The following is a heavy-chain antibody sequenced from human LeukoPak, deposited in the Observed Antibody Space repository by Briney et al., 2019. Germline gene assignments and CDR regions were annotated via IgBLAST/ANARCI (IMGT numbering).Heavy chain of an antibody. CDR3: ARGGRYDYVWGSYRYTY. V-gene: IGHV5-10-1*01. Sequence: GESLKISCKGSGYSFTSYWISRVRQMPGKGLGWMGRIDPSDSYTNYSASFQGHVTISAEKSISTAYLQWSSPKASDTAMYYCARGGRYDYVWGSYRYTYWGQGTLVTVSS. D-gene: IGHD3-16*02. CDR1: GYSFTSYW. J-gene: IGHJ4*02. CDR2: IDPSDSYT.